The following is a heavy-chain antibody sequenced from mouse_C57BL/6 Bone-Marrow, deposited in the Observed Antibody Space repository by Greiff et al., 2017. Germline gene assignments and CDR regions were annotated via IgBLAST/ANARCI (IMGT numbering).Heavy chain of an antibody. Sequence: QVQLQQPGAELVMPGASVKLSCKASGYTFTSYWMHWVKQRPGQGLEWIGEIDPSDSYTNYTQKFKGKSTLTVDKSSSTAYMQLSSLTSEDSAVYYCAREWGAMDYWGQGTSVTVSS. J-gene: IGHJ4*01. CDR3: AREWGAMDY. CDR2: IDPSDSYT. CDR1: GYTFTSYW. V-gene: IGHV1-69*01.